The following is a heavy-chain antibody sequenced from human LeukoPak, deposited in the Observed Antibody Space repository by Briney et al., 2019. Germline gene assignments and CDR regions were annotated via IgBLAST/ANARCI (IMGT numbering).Heavy chain of an antibody. Sequence: PGGSLRLSCVISGFSVSSKYMSWVRQAPGKGPEWVSVIYNDGSTYYADSVKGRFTISRDNSKNTLFLQMTSLRAEDTAVYYCARSGGVITVAPFDCWGQGSLVTVSS. CDR2: IYNDGST. CDR3: ARSGGVITVAPFDC. J-gene: IGHJ4*02. D-gene: IGHD4-23*01. CDR1: GFSVSSKY. V-gene: IGHV3-53*01.